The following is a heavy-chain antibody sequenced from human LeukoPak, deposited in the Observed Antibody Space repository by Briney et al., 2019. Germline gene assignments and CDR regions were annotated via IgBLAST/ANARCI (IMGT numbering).Heavy chain of an antibody. V-gene: IGHV4-34*01. D-gene: IGHD3-16*02. Sequence: PSETLSLTCAVYGGSFSGYYWSWIRQPPGKGLEWIGEINHSGSTNYNPSLKSRVTISVDTSKNQFSLKLSSVTAADTAVYYCARERGSYHWFDPWGQGTLVTVSS. CDR3: ARERGSYHWFDP. J-gene: IGHJ5*02. CDR2: INHSGST. CDR1: GGSFSGYY.